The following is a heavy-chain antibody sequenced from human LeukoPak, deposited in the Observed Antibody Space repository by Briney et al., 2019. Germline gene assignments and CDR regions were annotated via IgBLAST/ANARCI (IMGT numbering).Heavy chain of an antibody. CDR1: GFTFSTYW. CDR3: ARGPSSNWSGLDF. D-gene: IGHD6-13*01. Sequence: GGSLRLSCAASGFTFSTYWMHWVRQAPGKGLVWVSRISPTGSTTSYADSVKGRFTVSRDNAKNTLYLQVNNLRAEDTAVYYCARGPSSNWSGLDFWGQGTLLTVSS. V-gene: IGHV3-74*01. CDR2: ISPTGSTT. J-gene: IGHJ4*02.